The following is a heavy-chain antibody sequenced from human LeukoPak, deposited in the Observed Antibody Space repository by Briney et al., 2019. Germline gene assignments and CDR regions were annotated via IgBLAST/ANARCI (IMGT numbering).Heavy chain of an antibody. CDR2: IYPRDGST. Sequence: ASVKVSCKASGYIFTGNYIHWVRQAPGQGLEWMGMIYPRDGSTSYAQKFQGRVTVTRDTSTSTVHMELSGLRSEDTAVYYCARDQEAFDYWGQGTLVTVSS. CDR1: GYIFTGNY. CDR3: ARDQEAFDY. J-gene: IGHJ4*02. V-gene: IGHV1-46*01.